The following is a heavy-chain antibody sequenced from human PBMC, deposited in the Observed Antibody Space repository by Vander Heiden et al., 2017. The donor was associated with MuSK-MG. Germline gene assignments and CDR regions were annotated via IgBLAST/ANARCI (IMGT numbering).Heavy chain of an antibody. D-gene: IGHD3-10*01. CDR3: ARGGGYYGSGRNFDY. V-gene: IGHV4-34*01. CDR2: INHSGST. CDR1: GGSFSGYY. Sequence: QVQLQQWGAGLLKPSETLSLTCAVYGGSFSGYYWSWIRQPPGKGLEWIGEINHSGSTNYNPSLKSRVTISVDTSKNQFSLKLSSVTAADTAVYYCARGGGYYGSGRNFDYWGQGTLVTVSS. J-gene: IGHJ4*02.